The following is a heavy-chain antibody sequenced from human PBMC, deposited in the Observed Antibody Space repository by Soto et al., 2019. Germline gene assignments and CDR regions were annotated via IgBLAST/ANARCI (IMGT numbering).Heavy chain of an antibody. V-gene: IGHV1-58*02. Sequence: QMQLVQSGPEVKKPGTSVKVSCKASGFIFTSSAIQWVRQARGQRLEWIGWIVVGSGSTNYAQKFQERVTITRDMSTSTAYMELSSLRSDDTAVYYCAARGGSGRYDYWGQGTLVTVSS. CDR1: GFIFTSSA. CDR3: AARGGSGRYDY. CDR2: IVVGSGST. D-gene: IGHD3-10*01. J-gene: IGHJ4*02.